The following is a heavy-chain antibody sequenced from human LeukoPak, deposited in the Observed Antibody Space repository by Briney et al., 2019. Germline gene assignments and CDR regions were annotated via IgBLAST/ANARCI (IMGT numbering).Heavy chain of an antibody. Sequence: KLLENPSPPRAVSGGSLSGYLWSRGPPPPREGGGWGGDINYSGRNHYNPSLKSRVTISVDTSKNQFSLKLSSVTAADTAVYYCASTLYCSGGSCYRNYYYYYMDVWGKGTTVTVSS. CDR2: INYSGRN. V-gene: IGHV4-34*01. CDR3: ASTLYCSGGSCYRNYYYYYMDV. CDR1: GGSLSGYL. D-gene: IGHD2-15*01. J-gene: IGHJ6*03.